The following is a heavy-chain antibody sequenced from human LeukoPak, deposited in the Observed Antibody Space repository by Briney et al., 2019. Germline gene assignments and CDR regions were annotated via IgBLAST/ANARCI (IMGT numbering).Heavy chain of an antibody. CDR3: AKTTSGPVFDY. V-gene: IGHV3-33*06. CDR1: GFTFSSYG. Sequence: GGSLRLSCAASGFTFSSYGMHWVRQAPGKGLEWVAVIWYDGSNKYYADSVKGRFTISRDNSKNTLYLQMNSLRAEDTAVYYCAKTTSGPVFDYWGQGPLVTVSS. D-gene: IGHD1-1*01. J-gene: IGHJ4*02. CDR2: IWYDGSNK.